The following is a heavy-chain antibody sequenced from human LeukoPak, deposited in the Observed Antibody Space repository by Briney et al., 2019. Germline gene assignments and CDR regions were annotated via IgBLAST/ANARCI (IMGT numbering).Heavy chain of an antibody. CDR1: GGSISSYY. J-gene: IGHJ4*02. Sequence: KSSETLSLTCTVSGGSISSYYWSWIRQPPGKGLEWIGYIYYSGSTNYNPSLKSRVTISVDTSKNQFSLKLSSVTAADTAVYYCARGVRRFCPSSTSCYDWGEDYWGQGTLVTVSS. CDR2: IYYSGST. CDR3: ARGVRRFCPSSTSCYDWGEDY. D-gene: IGHD2-2*01. V-gene: IGHV4-59*01.